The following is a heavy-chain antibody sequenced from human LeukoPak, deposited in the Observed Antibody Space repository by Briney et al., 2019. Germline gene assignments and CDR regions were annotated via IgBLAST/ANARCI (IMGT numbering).Heavy chain of an antibody. V-gene: IGHV3-11*04. J-gene: IGHJ5*01. Sequence: GGSLRLSCAVSGFTFSDHYMSWVRQAPGKGLEWVSYISNSGNSIFYADSVKGRFTISRDNAKNSLYLQMNSLRAEDTAAYYCARGEDIAAAIDSWGQGTLVTVSS. CDR1: GFTFSDHY. CDR2: ISNSGNSI. D-gene: IGHD6-13*01. CDR3: ARGEDIAAAIDS.